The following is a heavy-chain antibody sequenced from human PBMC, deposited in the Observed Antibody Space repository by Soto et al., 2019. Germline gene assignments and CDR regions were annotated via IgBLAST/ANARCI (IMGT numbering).Heavy chain of an antibody. V-gene: IGHV4-34*01. J-gene: IGHJ3*02. CDR2: ITPTGST. CDR3: ARGRETWLVDAFDI. D-gene: IGHD6-19*01. Sequence: SETLSLTCAVYGGSFSAYYWSWIRQPPGKGLEWIGEITPTGSTSYNLSLKSRVTISLDTSQNQFSLMLSSATAADTAVYYCARGRETWLVDAFDIWGQGSMVTVS. CDR1: GGSFSAYY.